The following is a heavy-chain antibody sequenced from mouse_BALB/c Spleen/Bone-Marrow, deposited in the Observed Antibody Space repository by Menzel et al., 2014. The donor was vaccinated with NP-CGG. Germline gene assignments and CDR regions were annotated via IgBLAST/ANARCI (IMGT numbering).Heavy chain of an antibody. V-gene: IGHV1-14*01. Sequence: VQLQQPGPELVKPGASVKMSCKASGYTFTSYVMHWVKQKPGQGLEWIGYINPYNDGTKYNEKFKGKATLTSDKSSSTAYMELSSLTSEDSAVYYCAREGGYYAMDSWGQGTSVTVSS. CDR2: INPYNDGT. CDR1: GYTFTSYV. CDR3: AREGGYYAMDS. J-gene: IGHJ4*01.